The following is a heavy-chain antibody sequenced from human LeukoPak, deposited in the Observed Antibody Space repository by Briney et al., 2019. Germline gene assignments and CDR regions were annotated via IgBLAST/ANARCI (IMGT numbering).Heavy chain of an antibody. J-gene: IGHJ6*03. CDR2: INHSGST. D-gene: IGHD2-2*01. CDR3: ARVCVVVPAAMGYYYYYYMDV. CDR1: GGSLSGYY. V-gene: IGHV4-34*01. Sequence: SETLSLTCAVYGGSLSGYYWSWIRQPPGKGLEWIGEINHSGSTNYNPSLKSRVTISVDTSKNQFSLKLSSVTAADTAVYYCARVCVVVPAAMGYYYYYYMDVWGKGTTVTVSS.